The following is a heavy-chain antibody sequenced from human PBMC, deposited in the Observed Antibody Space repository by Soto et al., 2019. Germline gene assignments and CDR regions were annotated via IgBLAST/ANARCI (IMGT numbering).Heavy chain of an antibody. D-gene: IGHD1-26*01. Sequence: SVKVSCKASGFTFTSSAVQWVRQARGQRLEWIGWIVVGSGNTNYAQKFQERVTITRDMSTSTAYMELSRLRSDDTAVYYCARTIGSSNYMDVWGKGTTVTVSS. CDR2: IVVGSGNT. CDR1: GFTFTSSA. V-gene: IGHV1-58*01. CDR3: ARTIGSSNYMDV. J-gene: IGHJ6*03.